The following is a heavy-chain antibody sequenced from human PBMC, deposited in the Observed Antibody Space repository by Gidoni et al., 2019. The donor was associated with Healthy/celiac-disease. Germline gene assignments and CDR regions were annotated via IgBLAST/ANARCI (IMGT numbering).Heavy chain of an antibody. V-gene: IGHV4-39*01. D-gene: IGHD3-22*01. J-gene: IGHJ4*02. CDR1: GGSISSSSYY. CDR2: IYYSGST. CDR3: ARPYYDSSGYPIR. Sequence: QLQLQESGPGLVKPSETLSLTCPVSGGSISSSSYYWGWIRQPPGKGLEWIGSIYYSGSTYYNPSLKSRVTISVDTSKNQFSLKLSSVTAADTAVYYCARPYYDSSGYPIRWGQGTLVTVSS.